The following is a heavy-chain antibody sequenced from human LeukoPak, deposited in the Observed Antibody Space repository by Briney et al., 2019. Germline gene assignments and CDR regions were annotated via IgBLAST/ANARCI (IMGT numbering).Heavy chain of an antibody. V-gene: IGHV5-51*01. CDR1: GYNFTNHW. J-gene: IGHJ5*02. CDR2: IWPDDSDT. Sequence: GESLKISCKASGYNFTNHWVAWVRQTPGEGLEWMGIIWPDDSDTRYSPSFQGLVTISVDKSIGTAHLQWRSLKASDTALYFCARHSDVPLDLWGQGTLVIVSS. D-gene: IGHD6-6*01. CDR3: ARHSDVPLDL.